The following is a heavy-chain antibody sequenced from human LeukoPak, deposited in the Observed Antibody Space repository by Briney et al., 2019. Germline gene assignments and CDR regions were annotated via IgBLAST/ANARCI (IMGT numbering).Heavy chain of an antibody. CDR3: ARVLGGWAIVGQDVGWFDP. D-gene: IGHD3-22*01. V-gene: IGHV1-18*01. Sequence: ASVKVSCKASGGTFSSYAISWVRQAPGQGLEWMGWISAYNGNTNYAQKLQGRVTMTTDTSTSTAYMELRSLRSDDTAVYYCARVLGGWAIVGQDVGWFDPWGQGTLVTVSS. J-gene: IGHJ5*02. CDR2: ISAYNGNT. CDR1: GGTFSSYA.